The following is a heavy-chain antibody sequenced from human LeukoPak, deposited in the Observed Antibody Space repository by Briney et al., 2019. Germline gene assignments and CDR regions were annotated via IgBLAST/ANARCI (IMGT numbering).Heavy chain of an antibody. CDR2: INHSGST. Sequence: SETLSLTCAVYGGSFSGYYWSWIRQPPGKGLEWIGEINHSGSTNYNPSLKSRGTISVDTSKNQFSLRLSSVTAADTAVYYCARSGPHYDYVWGSYRSYYYYMDVWGKGTTVTVSS. J-gene: IGHJ6*03. CDR3: ARSGPHYDYVWGSYRSYYYYMDV. D-gene: IGHD3-16*02. V-gene: IGHV4-34*01. CDR1: GGSFSGYY.